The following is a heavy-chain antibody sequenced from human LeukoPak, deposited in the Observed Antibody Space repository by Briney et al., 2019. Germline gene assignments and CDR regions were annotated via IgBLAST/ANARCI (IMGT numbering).Heavy chain of an antibody. CDR2: IYYSGST. Sequence: SETLSLTCTVSGGSISSGGYYWSWIRQHPGTGLEWIGYIYYSGSTYYNPSLKSRVTISVDTSKNQFSLKLSSVTAADTAVYYCARYMTRLDGGGFDYWGQGTLVTVSS. V-gene: IGHV4-31*03. CDR1: GGSISSGGYY. CDR3: ARYMTRLDGGGFDY. J-gene: IGHJ4*02. D-gene: IGHD1-1*01.